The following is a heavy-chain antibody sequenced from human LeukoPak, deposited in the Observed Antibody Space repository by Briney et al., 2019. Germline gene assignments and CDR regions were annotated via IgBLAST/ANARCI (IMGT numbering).Heavy chain of an antibody. Sequence: PGGSLRLSCAASGFTFSSYEMNWVRQAPGKGLEWVSYISSSGTTMYYADSVKGRFTISRDNAKNSLYLQMNSLRAEDTAVYYCARARGRLRFIDYWGQGAVDAVSS. CDR2: ISSSGTTM. CDR1: GFTFSSYE. CDR3: ARARGRLRFIDY. V-gene: IGHV3-48*03. J-gene: IGHJ4*02. D-gene: IGHD5-12*01.